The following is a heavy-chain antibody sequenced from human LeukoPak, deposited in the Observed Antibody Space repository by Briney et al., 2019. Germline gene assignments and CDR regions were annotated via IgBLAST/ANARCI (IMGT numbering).Heavy chain of an antibody. D-gene: IGHD3-16*01. CDR1: GYSISSGGYY. Sequence: KSSETLSLTCTVSGYSISSGGYYWSWIRQHPGKGLEWIGYSHYSGSTFYSPSLKSRLIISVDTYKNQFYLKLRSVTAADTAVYYCARRGDGGIDFDYWGQGTLVTVSS. CDR2: SHYSGST. CDR3: ARRGDGGIDFDY. J-gene: IGHJ4*02. V-gene: IGHV4-31*03.